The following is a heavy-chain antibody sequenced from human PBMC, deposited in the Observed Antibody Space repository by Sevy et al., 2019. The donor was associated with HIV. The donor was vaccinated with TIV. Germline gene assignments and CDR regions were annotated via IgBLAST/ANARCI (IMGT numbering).Heavy chain of an antibody. D-gene: IGHD3-22*01. Sequence: AGSLRLSCAASGFTFSSYGMHWVRQAPGKGLEWVAVIPYDGSNKYYADSVKGRFTISRDNSKNTLYLQMNSLRAEDTAVYYCAKAYHNAQTHVYDSSGYCLDYWGQGTLVTVSS. CDR3: AKAYHNAQTHVYDSSGYCLDY. V-gene: IGHV3-30*18. CDR2: IPYDGSNK. CDR1: GFTFSSYG. J-gene: IGHJ4*02.